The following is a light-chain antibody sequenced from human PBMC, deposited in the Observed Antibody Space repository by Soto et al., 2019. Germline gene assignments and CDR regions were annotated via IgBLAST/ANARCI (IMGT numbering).Light chain of an antibody. CDR2: VTS. J-gene: IGKJ1*01. CDR3: QQYGSSLPWT. V-gene: IGKV3-20*01. Sequence: EIVLTQSPGTLSLSPGERAALSCSASQSVSSSYLAWYQQKPGQAPRLVISVTSNRATGIPDRFSGGGSGTDFTLTISRLEPEDFAVYYCQQYGSSLPWTFGQGTKVDIK. CDR1: QSVSSSY.